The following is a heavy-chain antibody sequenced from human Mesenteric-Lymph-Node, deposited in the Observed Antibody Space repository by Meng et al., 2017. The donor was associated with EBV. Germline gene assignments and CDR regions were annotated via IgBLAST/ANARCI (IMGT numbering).Heavy chain of an antibody. CDR1: GGSIGSANY. CDR2: IYYSGNT. CDR3: ARVTYSGSRYPSVFDY. Sequence: QLPLQESGPGLVKPSQTLSLTCTFSGGSIGSANYWSWIRQPPGKGLEWIGYIYYSGNTYYNPSLESRVTISIDTSKSQVSLKLTSVTAADTAVYYCARVTYSGSRYPSVFDYWGQGNLVTVSS. J-gene: IGHJ4*02. V-gene: IGHV4-30-4*01. D-gene: IGHD6-13*01.